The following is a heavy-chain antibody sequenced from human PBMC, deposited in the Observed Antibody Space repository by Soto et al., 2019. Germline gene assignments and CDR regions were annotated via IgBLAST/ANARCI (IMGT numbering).Heavy chain of an antibody. CDR3: ARVGHSAARLDF. CDR2: IYPGESHT. D-gene: IGHD6-6*01. Sequence: PGESLKISCKGSGYSFTDYWIGWVRQVPGKGLEWLGIIYPGESHTRYGPSLQGQVTISADKSINIAYLQWSSLKASDTAIYYCARVGHSAARLDFWGPGTLVTVSS. CDR1: GYSFTDYW. V-gene: IGHV5-51*01. J-gene: IGHJ4*02.